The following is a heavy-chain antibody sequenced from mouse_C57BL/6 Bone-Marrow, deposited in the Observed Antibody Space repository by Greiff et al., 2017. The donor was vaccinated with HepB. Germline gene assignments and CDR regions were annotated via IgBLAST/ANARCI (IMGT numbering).Heavy chain of an antibody. V-gene: IGHV2-9-1*01. CDR2: IWTGGGT. D-gene: IGHD1-1*01. CDR1: GFSLTSYA. Sequence: VMLVESGPGLVAPSQSLSITCTVSGFSLTSYAISWVRQPPGKGLEWLGVIWTGGGTNYNSALKSRLSISKDNSKSQVFLKMNSLQTDDTARYYCAINYYGSSSPYFDVWGTGTTVTVSS. J-gene: IGHJ1*03. CDR3: AINYYGSSSPYFDV.